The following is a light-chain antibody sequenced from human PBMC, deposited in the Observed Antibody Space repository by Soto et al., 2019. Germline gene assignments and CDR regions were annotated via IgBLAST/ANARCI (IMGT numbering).Light chain of an antibody. CDR2: GTS. Sequence: DIQMTQSPSSLSASVGDRVTLTCRASQSISKYLNWYQVKSGKGPKLLIYGTSTLPSGVPSRFSGSGSGTHFTLTISNLQPEDFAVYYCQQGYSPLLTFGGGTRVEIK. CDR3: QQGYSPLLT. J-gene: IGKJ4*01. V-gene: IGKV1-39*01. CDR1: QSISKY.